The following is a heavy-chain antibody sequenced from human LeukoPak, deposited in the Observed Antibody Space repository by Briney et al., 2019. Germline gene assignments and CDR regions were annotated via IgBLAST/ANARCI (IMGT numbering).Heavy chain of an antibody. D-gene: IGHD3-22*01. J-gene: IGHJ4*02. CDR2: IYYSGST. CDR1: GGSISSSSYY. Sequence: SETLSLTCTVSGGSISSSSYYWGWIRQPPGKGLEWIGSIYYSGSTCYNPSLKSRVTISVDTSKNQFSLKLSSVTAADTAVYYCARGTGEYYYDSSGLYYFDYWGQGTLVTVSS. CDR3: ARGTGEYYYDSSGLYYFDY. V-gene: IGHV4-39*01.